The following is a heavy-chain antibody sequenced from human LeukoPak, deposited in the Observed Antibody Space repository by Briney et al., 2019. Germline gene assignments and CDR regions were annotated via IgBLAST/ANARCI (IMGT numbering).Heavy chain of an antibody. Sequence: SETLSLTCTVSGGSISSYYWSWIRQPPGKGLEWIGYIYYSGSTNYNPSLKSRVTISVDTSKNQFSLKLSSVTAADTAVYYCARVPLNYYGSGSYYDWYFDLWGRGTPVTVSS. CDR1: GGSISSYY. CDR2: IYYSGST. CDR3: ARVPLNYYGSGSYYDWYFDL. V-gene: IGHV4-59*01. D-gene: IGHD3-10*01. J-gene: IGHJ2*01.